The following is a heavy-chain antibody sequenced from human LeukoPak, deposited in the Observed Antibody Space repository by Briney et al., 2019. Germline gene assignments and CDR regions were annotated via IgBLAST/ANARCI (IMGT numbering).Heavy chain of an antibody. CDR2: ISGSGGDT. CDR1: GFTFS. D-gene: IGHD1-26*01. CDR3: AKGQVSVGASLRFDY. Sequence: GGSLRLSCAASGFTFSKGLEWISAISGSGGDTYYADSVKGRFTISRDNSKNTLYLQMNSLRAEDTAVYYCAKGQVSVGASLRFDYWGQGTLVTVSS. V-gene: IGHV3-23*01. J-gene: IGHJ4*02.